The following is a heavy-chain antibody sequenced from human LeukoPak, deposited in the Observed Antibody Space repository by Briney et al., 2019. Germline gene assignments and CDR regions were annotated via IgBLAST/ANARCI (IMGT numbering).Heavy chain of an antibody. CDR3: ARSISDYYDSSVGFAP. J-gene: IGHJ5*02. CDR2: SNPNSGGT. V-gene: IGHV1-2*02. Sequence: GASVKVSCKASGYTLTGYYMHWVRQAPGEGLEWRGWSNPNSGGTNYAQKFQGRVTMTRDTSISTAYMELSRLRSDDTAVYYCARSISDYYDSSVGFAPWGQGTLVTVSS. CDR1: GYTLTGYY. D-gene: IGHD3-22*01.